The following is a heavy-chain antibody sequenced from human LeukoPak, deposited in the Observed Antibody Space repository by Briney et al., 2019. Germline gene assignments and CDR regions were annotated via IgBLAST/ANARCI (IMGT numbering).Heavy chain of an antibody. CDR3: ARLKSSSWPPRDYFDY. Sequence: GGSLRLSCAASGFSFSNYVMTWVRQAPGKGLEWVSMISGSGESTTYAGSVKGRFTVSRDNSQNTLYLQMNSLRAEDTAVYYCARLKSSSWPPRDYFDYWGQGTLVTVSS. CDR2: ISGSGEST. V-gene: IGHV3-23*01. D-gene: IGHD6-13*01. CDR1: GFSFSNYV. J-gene: IGHJ4*02.